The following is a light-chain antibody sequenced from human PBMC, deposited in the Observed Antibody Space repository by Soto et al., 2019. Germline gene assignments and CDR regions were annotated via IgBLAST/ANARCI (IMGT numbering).Light chain of an antibody. J-gene: IGLJ1*01. CDR2: SNY. CDR3: AAWDDSLSGYV. V-gene: IGLV1-44*01. Sequence: QSVLTQPPSASGTPGQRVTISCSGSSSNIESNTVTWYQQLPGTAPKLVIYSNYDRPSGVPDRFSGSTSGTSASLVIRGLQSEDEADYYCAAWDDSLSGYVFGTGTKLTVL. CDR1: SSNIESNT.